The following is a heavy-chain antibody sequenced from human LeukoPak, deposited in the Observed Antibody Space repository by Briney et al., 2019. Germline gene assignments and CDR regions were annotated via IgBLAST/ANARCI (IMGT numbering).Heavy chain of an antibody. J-gene: IGHJ4*02. Sequence: GGSLRLSCAASGFTFSSYAMSWVRQAPGKGLEWVSGISGSGDNTYYADSVKGRFTISRDNSKNTLYVQVNSLGTEDTAAYYCAKGSYYDSSGSFYIDYWGQGTLVTVSS. CDR3: AKGSYYDSSGSFYIDY. D-gene: IGHD3-22*01. CDR1: GFTFSSYA. CDR2: ISGSGDNT. V-gene: IGHV3-23*01.